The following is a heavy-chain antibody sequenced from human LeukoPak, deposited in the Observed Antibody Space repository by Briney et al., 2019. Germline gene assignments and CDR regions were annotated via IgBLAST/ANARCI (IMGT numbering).Heavy chain of an antibody. CDR3: ARRDVGATIDY. D-gene: IGHD1-26*01. CDR1: GDSISSSRFY. CDR2: ILYTGRT. V-gene: IGHV4-39*01. J-gene: IGHJ4*02. Sequence: SETLSLTCTVSGDSISSSRFYWAWLRQPPGKGLEWIGSILYTGRTFYNPSLKSRVTISVDTSKNQFSLRLGSVTASDTAVYYCARRDVGATIDYWGQGTLVTVSS.